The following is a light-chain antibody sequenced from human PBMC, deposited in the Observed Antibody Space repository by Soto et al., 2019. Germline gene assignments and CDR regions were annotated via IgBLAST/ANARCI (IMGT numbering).Light chain of an antibody. Sequence: EIVLTQSPGTLSLSPGERATLSCRASQSVSTKFLAWYQQKPGHPPRLLMYGSSSRATGIPDRFSGTGSGTDFTLTISRLEPEDFAVYYCQQYGTSPYTFGLGTRLEN. CDR2: GSS. V-gene: IGKV3-20*01. J-gene: IGKJ5*01. CDR1: QSVSTKF. CDR3: QQYGTSPYT.